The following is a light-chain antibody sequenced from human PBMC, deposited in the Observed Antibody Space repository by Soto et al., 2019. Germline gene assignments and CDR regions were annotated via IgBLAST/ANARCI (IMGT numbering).Light chain of an antibody. CDR1: QSVSIS. CDR3: QQYNSYWT. J-gene: IGKJ1*01. CDR2: EAS. Sequence: DIQMTQSPSTLSASVGDRVTITCRASQSVSISLAWYQQKPGKAPKLLIYEASSLESGVPSRFSGSGSGTEFTLTISSLQPADFATYYCQQYNSYWTFGQGTKVEI. V-gene: IGKV1-5*03.